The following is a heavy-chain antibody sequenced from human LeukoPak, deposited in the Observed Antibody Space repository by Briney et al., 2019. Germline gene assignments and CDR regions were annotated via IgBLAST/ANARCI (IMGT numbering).Heavy chain of an antibody. J-gene: IGHJ3*02. Sequence: PSQTLSLTCTVSGGSISSGGYYWSWIRQPPGKGLECIGYIYHSGSTYYNPSLKSRVTISVDRSKNQFSLKLSSVTAADTAVYYCARDGQQQLTTSDAFDIWGQGTMVTVSS. CDR1: GGSISSGGYY. D-gene: IGHD6-13*01. CDR2: IYHSGST. V-gene: IGHV4-30-2*01. CDR3: ARDGQQQLTTSDAFDI.